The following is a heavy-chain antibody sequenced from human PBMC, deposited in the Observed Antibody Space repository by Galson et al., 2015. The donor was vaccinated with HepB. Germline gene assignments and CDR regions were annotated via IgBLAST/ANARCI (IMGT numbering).Heavy chain of an antibody. CDR3: AREGRVYYDFWSGYYTYYYYGMDV. J-gene: IGHJ6*02. D-gene: IGHD3-3*01. V-gene: IGHV3-30-3*01. CDR1: GFTFSSYA. Sequence: SLRLSCAASGFTFSSYAMHWVRQAPGKGLEWVAVISYDGSNKYYADSVKGRFTISRDNSKNTLYLQMNSLRAEDTAVYYCAREGRVYYDFWSGYYTYYYYGMDVRGQGTTVTVSS. CDR2: ISYDGSNK.